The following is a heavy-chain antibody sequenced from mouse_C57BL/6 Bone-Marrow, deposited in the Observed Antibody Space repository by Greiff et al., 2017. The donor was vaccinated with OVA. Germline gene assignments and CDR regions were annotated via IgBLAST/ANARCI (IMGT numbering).Heavy chain of an antibody. D-gene: IGHD1-1*01. CDR1: GYTFTSYW. Sequence: QVQLQQPGAELVKPGASVKMSCKASGYTFTSYWITWVKPRPGQGLEWIGDIYPGSGSTNYNEKFKSKATLTVDTSSSTAYMQLSSLTSEDSAVYYCARPDYYGSSYWYFDVWGTGTTVTVSS. J-gene: IGHJ1*03. CDR2: IYPGSGST. CDR3: ARPDYYGSSYWYFDV. V-gene: IGHV1-55*01.